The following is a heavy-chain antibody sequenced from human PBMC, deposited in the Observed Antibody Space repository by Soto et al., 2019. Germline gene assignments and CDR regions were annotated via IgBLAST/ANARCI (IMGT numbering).Heavy chain of an antibody. Sequence: ASVKVSCKASGYTFTGYYMHWVRQAPGQGLEWMGWINPNSGGTNYAQKFQGWVTMTRDTSISTAYMELSRLRSDDTAVYYCARALDFWGGYNWFDPWGQGTLVTVSS. D-gene: IGHD3-3*01. CDR2: INPNSGGT. J-gene: IGHJ5*02. V-gene: IGHV1-2*04. CDR1: GYTFTGYY. CDR3: ARALDFWGGYNWFDP.